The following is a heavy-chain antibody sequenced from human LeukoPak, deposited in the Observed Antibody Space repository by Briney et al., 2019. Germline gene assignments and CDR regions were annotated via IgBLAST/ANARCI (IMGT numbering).Heavy chain of an antibody. CDR1: GYTFTSYD. J-gene: IGHJ5*02. Sequence: ASVKVSFKSSGYTFTSYDINWVRQATGQGLDWKGWMNPKTGNTGYAQIFQGRATMTRDTSISTAYMELSSLRSEDTAVYYCARGLFWFGDLKTHWFDPWGQGTQVTVS. CDR2: MNPKTGNT. CDR3: ARGLFWFGDLKTHWFDP. V-gene: IGHV1-8*01. D-gene: IGHD3-10*01.